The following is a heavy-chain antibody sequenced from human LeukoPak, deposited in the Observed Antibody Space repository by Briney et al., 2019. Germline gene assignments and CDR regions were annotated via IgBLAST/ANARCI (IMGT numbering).Heavy chain of an antibody. V-gene: IGHV4-4*07. D-gene: IGHD6-19*01. CDR2: IHTSGST. CDR1: GDSISSSY. J-gene: IGHJ4*02. Sequence: SETLSLTCTVSGDSISSSYWGWIRQPAGKGLEWIGRIHTSGSTYYSPSLKSRVTMSVDTSTNQLSLKLSSVTAADTATYYCARVRLGRGLDYWGQGTLVTVSS. CDR3: ARVRLGRGLDY.